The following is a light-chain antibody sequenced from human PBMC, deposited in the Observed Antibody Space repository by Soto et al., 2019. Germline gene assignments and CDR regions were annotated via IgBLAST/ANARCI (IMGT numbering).Light chain of an antibody. Sequence: QSPGTLSLSPGERATLSCRASQSVSSTYIAWYQQNPGQAPRLLIYGASNRATGIPDRFSGSGSGTDFTLTISRLEPEDFAVYFCQQYGRSPPFTFGQGTKVDIK. CDR3: QQYGRSPPFT. J-gene: IGKJ2*01. CDR1: QSVSSTY. V-gene: IGKV3-20*01. CDR2: GAS.